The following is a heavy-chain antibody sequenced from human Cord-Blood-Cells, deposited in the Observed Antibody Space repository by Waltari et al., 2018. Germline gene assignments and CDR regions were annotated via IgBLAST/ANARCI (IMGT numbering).Heavy chain of an antibody. CDR1: GLTVSSNY. J-gene: IGHJ6*02. D-gene: IGHD7-27*01. V-gene: IGHV3-53*02. Sequence: EVQLVETGGGLIQPGGSLRLSCAASGLTVSSNYMSWVRQAPGKGLEWVSVIYSGGSTYYADSVKGRFTISRDNSKNTLYLQMNSLRAEDTAVYYCARDRGEAYGMDVWGQGTTVTVSS. CDR2: IYSGGST. CDR3: ARDRGEAYGMDV.